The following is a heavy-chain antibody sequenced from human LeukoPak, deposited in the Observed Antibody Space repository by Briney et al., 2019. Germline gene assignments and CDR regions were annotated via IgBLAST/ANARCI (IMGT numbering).Heavy chain of an antibody. Sequence: GGSLRLSCAASEITFSSYGMSWVRQAPGKGLEWVSSISASGGSTYYADSVKGRFTISRDNSKNTLYLQMNSLRAEDTAVYYCANAWYGSGSFFDCWGQGTLVTVSS. D-gene: IGHD3-10*01. J-gene: IGHJ4*02. CDR2: ISASGGST. CDR1: EITFSSYG. V-gene: IGHV3-23*01. CDR3: ANAWYGSGSFFDC.